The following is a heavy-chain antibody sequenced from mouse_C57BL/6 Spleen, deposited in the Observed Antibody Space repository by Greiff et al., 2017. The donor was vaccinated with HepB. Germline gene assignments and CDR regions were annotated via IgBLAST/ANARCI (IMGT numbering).Heavy chain of an antibody. CDR1: GYSITSGYY. CDR2: ISYDGSN. D-gene: IGHD4-1*01. J-gene: IGHJ2*01. CDR3: ARDLGRGYFDY. V-gene: IGHV3-6*01. Sequence: EVKVEESGPGLVKPSQSLSLTCSVTGYSITSGYYWNWIRQFPGNKLEWMGYISYDGSNNYNPSLKNRISITRDTSKNQFFLKLNSVTTEDTATYYCARDLGRGYFDYWGQGTTLTVSS.